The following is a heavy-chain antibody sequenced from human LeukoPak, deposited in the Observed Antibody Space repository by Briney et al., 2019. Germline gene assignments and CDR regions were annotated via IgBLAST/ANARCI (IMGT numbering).Heavy chain of an antibody. J-gene: IGHJ4*02. Sequence: SETLSLTFIVSGGSISSYSWNWIRQSPGKGLEWVGYISHSGTTSYNSSLKSRVTISVDTSKNQLSLKLTSVTAADTAVYYCARWDDGAWGFGNWGPGTLVTVSS. CDR2: ISHSGTT. CDR1: GGSISSYS. CDR3: ARWDDGAWGFGN. V-gene: IGHV4-59*08. D-gene: IGHD4-17*01.